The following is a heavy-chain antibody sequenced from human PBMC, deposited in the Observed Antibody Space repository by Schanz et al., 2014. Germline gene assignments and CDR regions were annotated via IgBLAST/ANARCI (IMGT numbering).Heavy chain of an antibody. V-gene: IGHV4-39*07. J-gene: IGHJ3*02. D-gene: IGHD3-10*01. CDR2: IYYSGST. CDR3: ARVVLGGDAFDI. Sequence: QLQLQESGPGLVKPSETLSLTCTVSGGSISSSSYYWGWIRQPPGKGLEWIGSIYYSGSTYYKPSLKSRVTMSVDTSKKQFSLRLSSVSAADTAVYYCARVVLGGDAFDIWGQGTMVTVSS. CDR1: GGSISSSSYY.